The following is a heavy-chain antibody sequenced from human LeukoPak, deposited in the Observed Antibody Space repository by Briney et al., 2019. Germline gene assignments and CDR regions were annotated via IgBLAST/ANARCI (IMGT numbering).Heavy chain of an antibody. D-gene: IGHD5-24*01. Sequence: SETLSLTCTVSGGSISSYYWSWIRQPAGKGLEWIGRIYTSGSTNYNPSLKSRVTISVDTSKNQLFLRLRSVTAADTAIYYCARHGVGYNSLGYWGQGTLVTVSS. CDR2: IYTSGST. V-gene: IGHV4-4*07. CDR1: GGSISSYY. J-gene: IGHJ4*02. CDR3: ARHGVGYNSLGY.